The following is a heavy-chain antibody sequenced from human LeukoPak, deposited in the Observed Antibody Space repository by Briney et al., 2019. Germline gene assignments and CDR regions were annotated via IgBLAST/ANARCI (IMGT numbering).Heavy chain of an antibody. D-gene: IGHD3-22*01. CDR2: IRYDGSNK. J-gene: IGHJ6*03. V-gene: IGHV3-30*02. CDR1: GFTFSSYG. CDR3: AKADSYYYDSSGYPFGYMDV. Sequence: GGSLRLSCAASGFTFSSYGMHWVRQAPGKGLEWVAFIRYDGSNKYYADSVKGRFTISRDNSKNTLYLQMNSLRAEDTAVYYCAKADSYYYDSSGYPFGYMDVWGKGTTVTVSS.